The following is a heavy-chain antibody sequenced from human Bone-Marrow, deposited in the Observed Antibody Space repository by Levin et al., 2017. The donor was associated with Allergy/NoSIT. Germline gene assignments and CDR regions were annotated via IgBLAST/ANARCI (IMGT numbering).Heavy chain of an antibody. CDR2: IKQDGSDT. CDR1: GFTFSHYW. Sequence: PGGSLRLSCAGSGFTFSHYWMSWVRQAPGKGLEWVANIKQDGSDTNYVDSVKGRFTISRDNAKKSLYLQMNSLRADDTALYYCARGRYCPGGSCSGFGAAFWGQGTLVTVSS. V-gene: IGHV3-7*03. J-gene: IGHJ4*02. D-gene: IGHD2-15*01. CDR3: ARGRYCPGGSCSGFGAAF.